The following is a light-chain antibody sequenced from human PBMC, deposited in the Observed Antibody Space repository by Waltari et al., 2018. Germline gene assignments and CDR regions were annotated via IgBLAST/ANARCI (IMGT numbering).Light chain of an antibody. J-gene: IGLJ2*01. CDR2: GNN. V-gene: IGLV3-19*01. CDR1: SLRTYF. CDR3: SSRDSSGNHLL. Sequence: SSELTQDPAVSVALGQTVTITCQGDSLRTYFASWYQQKPGQAHVIVIYGNNNRPSGIPDRFSGSSTGYTDSLTITGAQAEDEADYYCSSRDSSGNHLLFGGGTKLTVL.